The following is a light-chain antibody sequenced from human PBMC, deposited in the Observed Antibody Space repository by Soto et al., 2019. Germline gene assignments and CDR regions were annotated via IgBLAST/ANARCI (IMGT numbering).Light chain of an antibody. CDR2: RAS. CDR1: QHVSSN. V-gene: IGKV3-15*01. CDR3: QQYNNWPYT. Sequence: EIVMTQSPATLSVSPGGSATLSCRASQHVSSNFAWYRQKPGQAPTLLIYRASTRADGIPARFSGSGSGTEFPLTISSLQSEDFAVYYCQQYNNWPYTFGQGTKLEIK. J-gene: IGKJ2*01.